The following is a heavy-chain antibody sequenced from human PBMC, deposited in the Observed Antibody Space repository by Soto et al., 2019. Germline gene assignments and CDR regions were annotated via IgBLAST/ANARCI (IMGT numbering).Heavy chain of an antibody. CDR2: IWYDGSNK. Sequence: QVQLVESGGGVVQPGRSLRLSCAASGFTFSSYGMHWVRQAPGKGLEWVAVIWYDGSNKYYADSVKGRFTISRDNSKNTLYLQMNSLRAEDTAVYYCAREPYSSSWSYYYGMDVWGQGTTVTVSS. CDR3: AREPYSSSWSYYYGMDV. D-gene: IGHD6-13*01. V-gene: IGHV3-33*01. J-gene: IGHJ6*02. CDR1: GFTFSSYG.